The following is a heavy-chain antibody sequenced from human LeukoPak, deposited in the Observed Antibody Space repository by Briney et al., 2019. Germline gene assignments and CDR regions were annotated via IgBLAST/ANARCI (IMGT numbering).Heavy chain of an antibody. CDR2: IRSGGST. Sequence: GGSLRLSCAASGFTFSSYAMSWVRQAPGKGLEWVSVIRSGGSTVYADSVKGRFTISRDNSKNTLYLQLNSLRAEDTAVYYCAREGSGRTAYNDGLDVWGQGTMVTVSS. CDR3: AREGSGRTAYNDGLDV. V-gene: IGHV3-23*01. J-gene: IGHJ3*01. CDR1: GFTFSSYA. D-gene: IGHD3-10*01.